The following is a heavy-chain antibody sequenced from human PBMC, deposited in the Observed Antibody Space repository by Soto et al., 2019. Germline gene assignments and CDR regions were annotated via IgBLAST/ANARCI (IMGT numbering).Heavy chain of an antibody. J-gene: IGHJ6*02. CDR3: AAGGIPGIAAAGPSLYYYYGMDV. CDR2: IVVGSGNT. Sequence: ASVKVSCKASGFTFTSSAVQWVRQARGQRLEWIGWIVVGSGNTNYAQKFQERVTITRDMSTGTAYMELSSLRSEDTAVYYCAAGGIPGIAAAGPSLYYYYGMDVWGQGTTVTVSS. V-gene: IGHV1-58*01. D-gene: IGHD6-13*01. CDR1: GFTFTSSA.